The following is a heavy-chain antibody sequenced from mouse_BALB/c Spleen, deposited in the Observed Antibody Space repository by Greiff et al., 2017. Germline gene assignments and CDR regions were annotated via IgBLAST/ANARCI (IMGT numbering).Heavy chain of an antibody. J-gene: IGHJ2*01. CDR3: ARRGEKTGPFDY. CDR1: GYSFTDYI. Sequence: QLQQTGPELVKPGASVKISCKASGYSFTDYIMLWVKQSHGKSLEWIGNIDPYYGSTSYNLKFKGKATLTVDKSSSTADMHPNSLTSEDSAVYYCARRGEKTGPFDYWGQGTTLTVSS. CDR2: IDPYYGST. D-gene: IGHD4-1*01. V-gene: IGHV1S135*01.